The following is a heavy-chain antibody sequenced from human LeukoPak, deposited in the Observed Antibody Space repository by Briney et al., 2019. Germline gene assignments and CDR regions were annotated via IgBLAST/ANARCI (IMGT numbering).Heavy chain of an antibody. CDR2: IGGSGGST. CDR1: GFTFSSYA. D-gene: IGHD1-7*01. Sequence: PGGSLTLSCAASGFTFSSYAMSWVRQAPGKGLEWVSVIGGSGGSTYYADSVKGRFTISRDNSKNTLYLQMSSLRAEDTAVYYCAKKKRELRGFDYWGQGTLVTVSS. CDR3: AKKKRELRGFDY. J-gene: IGHJ4*02. V-gene: IGHV3-23*01.